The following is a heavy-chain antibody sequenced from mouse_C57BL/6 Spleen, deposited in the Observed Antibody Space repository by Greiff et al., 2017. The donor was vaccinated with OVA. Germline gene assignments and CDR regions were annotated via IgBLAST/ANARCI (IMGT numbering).Heavy chain of an antibody. CDR3: TRGDYYGKGY. CDR1: GYTFTDYE. CDR2: IDPETGGT. V-gene: IGHV1-15*01. J-gene: IGHJ2*01. Sequence: QVQLQQSGAELVRPGASVTLSCKASGYTFTDYEMHWVKQTPVHGLEWIGAIDPETGGTAYNQKFKGKAILTADKSSSTAYMELRSLTSEDSAVYYCTRGDYYGKGYWGQGTPLTVSS. D-gene: IGHD2-1*01.